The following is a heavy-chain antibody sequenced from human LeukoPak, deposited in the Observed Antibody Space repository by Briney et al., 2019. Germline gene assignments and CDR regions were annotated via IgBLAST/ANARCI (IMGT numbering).Heavy chain of an antibody. D-gene: IGHD2-2*01. CDR1: GGTFSSYA. CDR2: IIPILGIA. CDR3: ARAPVVPAAIDYYYYGIDV. V-gene: IGHV1-69*04. Sequence: SVKVSCKASGGTFSSYAISWVRQAPGQGLEWMGRIIPILGIANYAQKFQGRVTITADKSTSTAYMELSSLRSEDTAVYYCARAPVVPAAIDYYYYGIDVWGQGTTVTVSS. J-gene: IGHJ6*02.